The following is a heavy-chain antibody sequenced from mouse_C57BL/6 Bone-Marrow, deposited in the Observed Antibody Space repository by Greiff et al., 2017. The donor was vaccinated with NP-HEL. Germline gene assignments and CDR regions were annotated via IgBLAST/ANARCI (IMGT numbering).Heavy chain of an antibody. CDR2: IDPSDSYT. J-gene: IGHJ2*01. CDR3: ARQGLPDY. D-gene: IGHD3-1*01. CDR1: GYTFTSYW. V-gene: IGHV1-59*01. Sequence: QVHVKQPGAELVRPGTSVKLSCKASGYTFTSYWMHWVKQRPGQGLEWIGVIDPSDSYTNYNQKFKGKATLTVDTSSSTAYMQLSSLTSEDSAVYYCARQGLPDYWGQGTTLTVSA.